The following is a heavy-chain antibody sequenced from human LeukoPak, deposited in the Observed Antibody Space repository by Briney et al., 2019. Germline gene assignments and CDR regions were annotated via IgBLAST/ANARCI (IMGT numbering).Heavy chain of an antibody. CDR2: ISSNGGST. J-gene: IGHJ4*02. CDR3: AKDIGRGNDYFDY. V-gene: IGHV3-64D*09. CDR1: GFTFSSYA. Sequence: GGSLRLSCSASGFTFSSYAMHWVRQAPAKGLEYVSAISSNGGSTYYADSVKGRFTISRDNSKNTLYLQMNSLRTEDTALYYCAKDIGRGNDYFDYWGQGTLVTVSS. D-gene: IGHD3-16*01.